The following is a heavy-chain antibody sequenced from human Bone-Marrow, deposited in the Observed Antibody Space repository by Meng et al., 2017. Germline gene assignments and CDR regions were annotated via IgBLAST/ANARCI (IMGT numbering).Heavy chain of an antibody. CDR3: ARQKFSYGLGPPAY. D-gene: IGHD5-18*01. CDR1: GGSFRGYF. V-gene: IGHV4-34*01. CDR2: INHRGST. Sequence: QVQLQQWGAGLLKHSETLSLTCGVYGGSFRGYFWAWVRQPPGKGLEWIGEINHRGSTNYNPSLKSRVTISVDTSKSQVSLNLSSVTAADTAVYYCARQKFSYGLGPPAYWGQGTLVTVSS. J-gene: IGHJ4*02.